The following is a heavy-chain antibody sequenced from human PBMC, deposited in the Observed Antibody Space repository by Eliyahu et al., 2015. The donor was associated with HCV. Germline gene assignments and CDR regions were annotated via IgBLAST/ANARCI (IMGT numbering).Heavy chain of an antibody. D-gene: IGHD4-17*01. J-gene: IGHJ6*02. V-gene: IGHV3-21*01. CDR1: VFILSXYT. Sequence: EVQLVESGGGLVKPGGSLRLSCAASVFILSXYTMNWVRQAPGKGLEWVSSISSSSNYIYYAESVKGRFTISRDDAENSLYLQMDSLRAEDMAVYYCARDLPYGDYLIAYYYGMDVWGQGTTVTVSS. CDR3: ARDLPYGDYLIAYYYGMDV. CDR2: ISSSSNYI.